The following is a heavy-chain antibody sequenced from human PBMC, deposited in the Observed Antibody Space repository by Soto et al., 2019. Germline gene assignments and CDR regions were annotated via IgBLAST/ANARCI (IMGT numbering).Heavy chain of an antibody. D-gene: IGHD3-9*01. Sequence: ASVKVSCKASGGTFSSYAISWVRQAPGQGLEWMGGIIPIFGTANYAQKFQGRVTITADESTSTAYMELSNLRSEDTAVYYCARGSSGYYDILTHHLDYWGQGTLVTVSS. CDR1: GGTFSSYA. J-gene: IGHJ4*02. CDR3: ARGSSGYYDILTHHLDY. V-gene: IGHV1-69*13. CDR2: IIPIFGTA.